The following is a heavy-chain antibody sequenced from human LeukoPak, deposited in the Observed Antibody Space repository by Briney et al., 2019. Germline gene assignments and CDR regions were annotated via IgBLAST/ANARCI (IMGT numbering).Heavy chain of an antibody. CDR2: ISSSSSYI. Sequence: GGSLRLSCAASRFTFSSYSMNWARQAPGKGLEWVSSISSSSSYIYYADSVKGRFTISRDNAKNSLYLQMNSLRAEDTAVYYCARVVFRYGMDVWGQGTTVTVSS. V-gene: IGHV3-21*01. D-gene: IGHD1-14*01. J-gene: IGHJ6*02. CDR1: RFTFSSYS. CDR3: ARVVFRYGMDV.